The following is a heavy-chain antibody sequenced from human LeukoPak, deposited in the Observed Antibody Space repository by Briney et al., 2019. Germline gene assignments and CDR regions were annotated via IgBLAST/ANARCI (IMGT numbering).Heavy chain of an antibody. J-gene: IGHJ4*02. D-gene: IGHD3-10*01. CDR1: GFTFSSYV. CDR3: AKLNYGQFDY. V-gene: IGHV3-23*01. CDR2: ISGSDGST. Sequence: PGGSLRLSCAASGFTFSSYVMHWVRQAPGKGLEWASTISGSDGSTYYADSVKGRFTISRDNSKNTLYLQINSLRAEDTAVYYCAKLNYGQFDYWGQGTLVTVSS.